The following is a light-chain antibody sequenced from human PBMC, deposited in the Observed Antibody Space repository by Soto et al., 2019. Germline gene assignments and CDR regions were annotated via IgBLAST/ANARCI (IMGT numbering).Light chain of an antibody. CDR1: QSISTY. CDR2: GAS. V-gene: IGKV1-39*01. CDR3: QQSFITPPLT. J-gene: IGKJ4*01. Sequence: DIPMTQSPSSLSASIGDIITITCRASQSISTYLNWYQQKPGKAPKLLIYGASTLQNEVPSRFSGSGSATDYTLTISGLQPEDFATYYCQQSFITPPLTFGGGTKVEMK.